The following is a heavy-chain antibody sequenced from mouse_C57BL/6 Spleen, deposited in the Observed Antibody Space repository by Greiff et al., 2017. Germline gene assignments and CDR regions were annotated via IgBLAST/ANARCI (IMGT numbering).Heavy chain of an antibody. Sequence: QVQLQQSGAELVMPGASVKLSCKASGYTFTSYWMHWVKQRPGQGLEWIGEIDPSDSYTNYNQKFKGKSTLTVDKSSSTAYMQLSRLTSEDSAVYYCARRLFGYAMDYWGQGTSVTVSS. J-gene: IGHJ4*01. CDR2: IDPSDSYT. D-gene: IGHD1-2*01. V-gene: IGHV1-69*01. CDR1: GYTFTSYW. CDR3: ARRLFGYAMDY.